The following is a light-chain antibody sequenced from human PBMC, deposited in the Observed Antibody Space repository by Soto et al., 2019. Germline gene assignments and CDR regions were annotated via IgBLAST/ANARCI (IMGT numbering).Light chain of an antibody. Sequence: QLVLTQPPSASGSPGQSVTISCTGTSSDVGGSNYVSWYQQHPGKAPKIMIYEVSKRPSGVPDRFSGSKSGNTASLTVSGLQAEDEADYYCSSYAGSNNVVFGGGTKLTVL. CDR1: SSDVGGSNY. CDR2: EVS. J-gene: IGLJ2*01. CDR3: SSYAGSNNVV. V-gene: IGLV2-8*01.